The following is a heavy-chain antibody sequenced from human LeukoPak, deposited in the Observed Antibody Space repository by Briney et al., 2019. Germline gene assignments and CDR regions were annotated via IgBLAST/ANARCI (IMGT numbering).Heavy chain of an antibody. D-gene: IGHD6-13*01. CDR2: INPNSGGT. Sequence: ASVKVSCKASGYTFTGYYMHWVRQAPGQGLEWMGWINPNSGGTNYAQKFQGWVTMTRDTSISTAYMELSRLRSDDTAVYYCAREFGAGIAAAGVGAAFDIWGQGTMVTVSS. V-gene: IGHV1-2*04. J-gene: IGHJ3*02. CDR3: AREFGAGIAAAGVGAAFDI. CDR1: GYTFTGYY.